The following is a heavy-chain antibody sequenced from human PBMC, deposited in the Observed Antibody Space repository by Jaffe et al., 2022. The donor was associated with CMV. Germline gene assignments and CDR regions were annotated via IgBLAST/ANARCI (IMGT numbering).Heavy chain of an antibody. Sequence: EVQLVESGGDLVQPGGSLRLSCAASGFTFGHYWMTWVRQTPGTGLEWVASISHDGSERRYVDSVAGRFTISRDDAKSSLYLQLNSLRAEDTAIYYCARDPLRRFDYWGRGTLVTVSS. CDR2: ISHDGSER. V-gene: IGHV3-7*03. D-gene: IGHD3-16*01. CDR1: GFTFGHYW. J-gene: IGHJ4*02. CDR3: ARDPLRRFDY.